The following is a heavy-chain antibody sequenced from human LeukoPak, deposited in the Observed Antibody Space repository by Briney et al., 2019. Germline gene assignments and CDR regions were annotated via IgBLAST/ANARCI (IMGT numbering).Heavy chain of an antibody. CDR2: IYNSGST. V-gene: IGHV4-59*01. D-gene: IGHD5-18*01. Sequence: SETLSLTCSVSGGSISSYYWSWIRQPPGKGLEWTGYIYNSGSTNYNPALKSRVSISVDTSRNQFSLNLTSVTAADTAMYYCARGGYSHGYILFNYWGQGTLAIVSS. CDR3: ARGGYSHGYILFNY. CDR1: GGSISSYY. J-gene: IGHJ4*02.